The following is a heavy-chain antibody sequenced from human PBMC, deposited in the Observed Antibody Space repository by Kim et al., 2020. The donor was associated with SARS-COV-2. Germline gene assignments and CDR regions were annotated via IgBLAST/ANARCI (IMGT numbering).Heavy chain of an antibody. V-gene: IGHV4-34*01. J-gene: IGHJ4*02. Sequence: NYHPPLKCRVTISVDTSKNQFSLELSAVTAADTAVYYCARSPYSSSSIDYWGQGTLVTVSS. CDR3: ARSPYSSSSIDY. D-gene: IGHD6-6*01.